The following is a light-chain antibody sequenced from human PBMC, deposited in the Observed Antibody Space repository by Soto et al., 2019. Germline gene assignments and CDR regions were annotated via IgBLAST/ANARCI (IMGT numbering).Light chain of an antibody. CDR2: LETSGSY. CDR1: SGHTTYI. V-gene: IGLV4-60*02. Sequence: QLVLTQSSSGSASLGSSVKLTCTLSSGHTTYIIAWHQQQPGKAPRYLMKLETSGSYNKGSGVPDRFSGSSSGADRYLTISNLQFEDEADYYCETWDINTHVVFGGGTKLTFL. J-gene: IGLJ2*01. CDR3: ETWDINTHVV.